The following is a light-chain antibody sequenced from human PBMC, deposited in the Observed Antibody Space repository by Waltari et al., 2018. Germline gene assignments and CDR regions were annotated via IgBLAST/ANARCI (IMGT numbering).Light chain of an antibody. Sequence: DIKMTQSPSTLSASVGDRVPITCRASQSISSWLAWYQQKPGKAPKLLIYKASSLESGVPSRFSGSGSGTEFTLTISSLQPDDFATYYCQQYNSYSFGQGTKVEIK. J-gene: IGKJ1*01. CDR1: QSISSW. CDR2: KAS. CDR3: QQYNSYS. V-gene: IGKV1-5*03.